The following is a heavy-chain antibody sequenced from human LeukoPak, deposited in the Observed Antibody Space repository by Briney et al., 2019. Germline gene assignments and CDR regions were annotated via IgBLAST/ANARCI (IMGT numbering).Heavy chain of an antibody. CDR1: GFTLSNAW. J-gene: IGHJ3*02. V-gene: IGHV3-33*08. CDR2: VWYDESNK. Sequence: PGGSLRLSCAASGFTLSNAWMSWVRQAPGKGLEWVAVVWYDESNKYYVDSVKGRFTISRDNSKNTLYLQMNSLRVEDTALYYCAREDSSGAFDIWGHGTMVTVSS. CDR3: AREDSSGAFDI. D-gene: IGHD3-22*01.